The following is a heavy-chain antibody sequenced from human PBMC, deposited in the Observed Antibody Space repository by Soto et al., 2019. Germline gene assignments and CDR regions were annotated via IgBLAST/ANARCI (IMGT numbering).Heavy chain of an antibody. CDR2: IWYDGSNK. CDR1: GFTFSSYG. Sequence: PGGSLRLSCAASGFTFSSYGMHWVRQAPGKGLEWVAVIWYDGSNKYYADSVKGRFTISRDNSKNTLYLQMNSLRAEDTAVYYCAREGHVDIVATVHFDYWGQGTLVTVSS. CDR3: AREGHVDIVATVHFDY. D-gene: IGHD5-12*01. V-gene: IGHV3-33*01. J-gene: IGHJ4*02.